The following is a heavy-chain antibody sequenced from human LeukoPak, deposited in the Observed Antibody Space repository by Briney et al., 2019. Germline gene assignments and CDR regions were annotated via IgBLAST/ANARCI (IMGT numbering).Heavy chain of an antibody. V-gene: IGHV3-74*01. D-gene: IGHD6-13*01. CDR2: TNGDGIST. J-gene: IGHJ4*02. CDR1: GFTFSTYF. Sequence: GGSLRLSCAASGFTFSTYFMHWVRQAPGKGLVWVSRTNGDGISTTYADSVMGRFTISRDNAKNTLYLQMNSLRAEDTAVYYCASHAKRDSSSWYLNYWGQGTLVTVSS. CDR3: ASHAKRDSSSWYLNY.